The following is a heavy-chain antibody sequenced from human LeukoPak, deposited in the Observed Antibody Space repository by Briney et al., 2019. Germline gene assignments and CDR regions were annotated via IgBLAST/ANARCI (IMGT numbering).Heavy chain of an antibody. J-gene: IGHJ4*02. CDR3: ARGPGGSESYYKPGGDY. V-gene: IGHV4-34*01. CDR1: DGSFNHYY. CDR2: INHSGST. Sequence: SETLSLTCAVYDGSFNHYYWSWIRQPPGKGLEWIGEINHSGSTNYNPSLKSRVTISVDTSKNQFSLKLSSVTAADTAVYYCARGPGGSESYYKPGGDYWGQGTLVTVSS. D-gene: IGHD3-10*01.